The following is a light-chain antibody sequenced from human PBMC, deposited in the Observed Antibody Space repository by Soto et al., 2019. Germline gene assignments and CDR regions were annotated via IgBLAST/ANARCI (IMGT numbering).Light chain of an antibody. V-gene: IGKV3D-15*01. CDR2: AAS. CDR3: QHRDSWPLT. Sequence: DIVMTQSPDSLAVSLGERVTLSCWASQSVTSNLAWYQQKRGQAPRLLIYAASTRATGVPARFSGSGSGTEFTLTISSLQSEDFAVYYCQHRDSWPLTFGGGTKVDIK. CDR1: QSVTSN. J-gene: IGKJ4*01.